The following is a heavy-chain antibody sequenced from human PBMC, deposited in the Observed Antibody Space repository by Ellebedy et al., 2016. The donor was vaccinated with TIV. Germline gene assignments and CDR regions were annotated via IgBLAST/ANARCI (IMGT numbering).Heavy chain of an antibody. D-gene: IGHD2-8*02. CDR3: ASESSYWDFDY. J-gene: IGHJ4*02. Sequence: SETLSLTXAVYGGSFSGYYWSWIRQPPGKGLEWIGEINHSGSTNYNPSLKSRVTISVDTSKNQFSLNLSSVTAADTAVYYCASESSYWDFDYWGQGTLVTVSS. CDR2: INHSGST. V-gene: IGHV4-34*01. CDR1: GGSFSGYY.